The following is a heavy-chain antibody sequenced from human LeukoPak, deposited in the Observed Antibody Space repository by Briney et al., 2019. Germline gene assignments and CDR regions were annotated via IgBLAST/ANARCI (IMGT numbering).Heavy chain of an antibody. CDR3: ARPRGRDGYLLGY. J-gene: IGHJ4*02. D-gene: IGHD5-24*01. CDR1: GGSISSGDYY. V-gene: IGHV4-30-4*01. Sequence: PSQTLSLTCTVSGGSISSGDYYWSWIRQPPGKGLEWIGYIYYSGSTNYNPSLKSRVTISVDTSKNQFSLKLSSVTAADTAVYYCARPRGRDGYLLGYWGQGTLVTVSS. CDR2: IYYSGST.